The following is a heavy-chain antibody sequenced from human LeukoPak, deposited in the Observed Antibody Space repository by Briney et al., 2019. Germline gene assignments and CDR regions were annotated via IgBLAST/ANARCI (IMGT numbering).Heavy chain of an antibody. D-gene: IGHD1-26*01. CDR3: ARVRSAVGASDC. CDR1: GGSFSGYY. CDR2: INHSGST. J-gene: IGHJ4*02. Sequence: SETLSLTCAVYGGSFSGYYWSWIRQPPGKGLEWIGEINHSGSTNYNPSLKSRVTISVDTSKNQFSLKLSSVTGADTAVYYCARVRSAVGASDCWGQGTLVTVSS. V-gene: IGHV4-34*01.